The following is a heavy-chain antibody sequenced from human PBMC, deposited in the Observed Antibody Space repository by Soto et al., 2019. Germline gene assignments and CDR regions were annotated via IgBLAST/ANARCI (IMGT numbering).Heavy chain of an antibody. CDR3: ARGIY. V-gene: IGHV3-7*05. CDR2: IKQDGSEK. Sequence: GGSLRLSCAASGFTFNTFWMSWVRQAPGKGLEWVANIKQDGSEKYYVDSVKGRFTVSRDNAKNSLYLQMSSLRAEDTAVYYCARGIYWGQGTPVTGSS. J-gene: IGHJ4*02. CDR1: GFTFNTFW.